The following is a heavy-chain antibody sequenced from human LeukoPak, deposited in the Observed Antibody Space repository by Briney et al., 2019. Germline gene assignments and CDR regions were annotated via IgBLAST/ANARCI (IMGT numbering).Heavy chain of an antibody. Sequence: QPGGSLRLSCAASGFDFSSNWMHWVRHAPGKGLEWVASINSDGSEGYYADVVKGRFTISRDNAKNSLYLQINSLRAEDTAVYYCARSSYSSSSSVWGQGTMVTVSS. CDR1: GFDFSSNW. D-gene: IGHD6-6*01. CDR2: INSDGSEG. CDR3: ARSSYSSSSSV. J-gene: IGHJ3*01. V-gene: IGHV3-7*03.